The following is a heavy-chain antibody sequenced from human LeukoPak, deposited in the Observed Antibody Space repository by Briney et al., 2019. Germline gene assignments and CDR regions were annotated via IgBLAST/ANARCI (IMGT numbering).Heavy chain of an antibody. D-gene: IGHD1-26*01. CDR3: TYSGSYYSNYGMDV. V-gene: IGHV3-49*03. CDR2: IRSKTYGGTT. Sequence: GGSLRLSCTASGFTFGDYAMSWFRQAPRRGLEWVGFIRSKTYGGTTEYAASVKGRFTIPRDDSKSIAYLQMDSLKTEDTALYYCTYSGSYYSNYGMDVWGQGITVTVSS. CDR1: GFTFGDYA. J-gene: IGHJ6*02.